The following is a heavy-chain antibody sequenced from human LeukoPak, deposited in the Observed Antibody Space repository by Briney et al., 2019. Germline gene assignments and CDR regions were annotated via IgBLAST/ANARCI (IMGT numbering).Heavy chain of an antibody. CDR2: IKEDGSDK. J-gene: IGHJ4*02. Sequence: PGGSLRLSCTASGFTFSRSWMHWVREAPGKGLEWVADIKEDGSDKYYGDSVKGRFTICRDNAKNSVYLQMNSLSPEDTAIYATLAFDSWGRGTLVTVSS. CDR3: LAFDS. D-gene: IGHD2/OR15-2a*01. CDR1: GFTFSRSW. V-gene: IGHV3-7*01.